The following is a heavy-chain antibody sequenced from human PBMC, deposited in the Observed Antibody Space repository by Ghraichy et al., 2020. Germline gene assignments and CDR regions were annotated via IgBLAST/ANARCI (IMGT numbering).Heavy chain of an antibody. CDR3: ARVGVAPNLAAFEI. Sequence: SETLSLTCTVSGGSIINYYWSWIRQSPGGGLEWIGYIYFSGSTNYRSSLKGRVTISVDTSKNQISLKLNSLTAADTAVYYCARVGVAPNLAAFEIWGQGTMVTVSS. J-gene: IGHJ3*02. CDR2: IYFSGST. CDR1: GGSIINYY. D-gene: IGHD3-3*01. V-gene: IGHV4-59*01.